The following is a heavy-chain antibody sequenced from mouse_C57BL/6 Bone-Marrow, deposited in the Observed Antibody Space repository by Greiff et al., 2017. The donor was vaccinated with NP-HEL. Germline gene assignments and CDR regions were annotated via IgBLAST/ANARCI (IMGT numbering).Heavy chain of an antibody. V-gene: IGHV1-50*01. D-gene: IGHD4-1*01. CDR1: GYTFTSYW. Sequence: VKLQQPGAELVKPGASVKLSCKASGYTFTSYWMQWVKQRPGQGLEWIGEIDPSDSYTNYNQKFKGKATLTVDTSSSTAYMQLSSLTSEDSAVYYCANWDVGFAYWGQGTLVTVSA. CDR3: ANWDVGFAY. CDR2: IDPSDSYT. J-gene: IGHJ3*01.